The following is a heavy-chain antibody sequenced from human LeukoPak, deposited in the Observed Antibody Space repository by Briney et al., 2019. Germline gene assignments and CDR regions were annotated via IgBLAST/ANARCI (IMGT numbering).Heavy chain of an antibody. J-gene: IGHJ4*02. V-gene: IGHV4-4*07. D-gene: IGHD3-22*01. CDR1: GGSISSYY. Sequence: PSETLSLTCTVSGGSISSYYWSWIRRPAGKGLEWIGRIYTSGSTNYNPSLKSRVTISVDTSKNQFSLKLSSVTAADTAVYYCARGIVVRSYFDYWGQGTLVTVSS. CDR2: IYTSGST. CDR3: ARGIVVRSYFDY.